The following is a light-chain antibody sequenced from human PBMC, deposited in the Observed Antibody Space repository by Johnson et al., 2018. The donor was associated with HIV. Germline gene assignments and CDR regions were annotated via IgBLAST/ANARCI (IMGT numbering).Light chain of an antibody. Sequence: QSILTQPPSVSAAPGQKVTISCSGTSSNIGNNYVSWYQHLPGTAPKLLIYENNKRPSGIADRFSGSKSGTSATLGITGLQTGDEADYYCGTWDNGLSGVFGTGTKVTVL. CDR2: ENN. J-gene: IGLJ1*01. V-gene: IGLV1-51*02. CDR1: SSNIGNNY. CDR3: GTWDNGLSGV.